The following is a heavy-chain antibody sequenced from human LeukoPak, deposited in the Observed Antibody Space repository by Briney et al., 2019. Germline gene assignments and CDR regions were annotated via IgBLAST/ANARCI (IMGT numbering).Heavy chain of an antibody. V-gene: IGHV5-51*01. CDR2: IYPGDSDT. Sequence: GESLKISCKGSGYSFSTFWIGWVRQMPGKGLEWMGIIYPGDSDTRYSPSFQGQVTISADKSISTAYLQWSSLEASDTAMYYCARDNSNYFDYWGQGTLVTVSS. CDR1: GYSFSTFW. J-gene: IGHJ4*02. D-gene: IGHD4-11*01. CDR3: ARDNSNYFDY.